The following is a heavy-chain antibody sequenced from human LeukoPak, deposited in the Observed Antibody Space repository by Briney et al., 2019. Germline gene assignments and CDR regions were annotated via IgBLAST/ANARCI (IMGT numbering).Heavy chain of an antibody. Sequence: GGSLRLSCAASGFVFGDYGMHWVRQAPGKGLEWVTMVRNDGSDKYYADSVKGRFTISRDNSKNTLYLQMNSLRPEDTAVYYCAKHYYGSGSQKYYFYYWGQGTLVTVSS. CDR3: AKHYYGSGSQKYYFYY. D-gene: IGHD3-10*01. J-gene: IGHJ4*02. CDR2: VRNDGSDK. CDR1: GFVFGDYG. V-gene: IGHV3-30*02.